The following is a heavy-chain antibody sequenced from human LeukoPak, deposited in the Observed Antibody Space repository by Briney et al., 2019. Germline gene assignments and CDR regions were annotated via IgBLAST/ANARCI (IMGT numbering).Heavy chain of an antibody. CDR3: ARDYLNHYYYYGMDV. Sequence: GASVKVSCKASGYTFTSYGISWVRQAPGQGLEWMGWISAYNGNTNYAQKLQGRVTMTTDTSTSTAYMELRSLRSDDTAVYYRARDYLNHYYYYGMDVWGQGTTVTVSS. CDR2: ISAYNGNT. V-gene: IGHV1-18*01. J-gene: IGHJ6*02. CDR1: GYTFTSYG.